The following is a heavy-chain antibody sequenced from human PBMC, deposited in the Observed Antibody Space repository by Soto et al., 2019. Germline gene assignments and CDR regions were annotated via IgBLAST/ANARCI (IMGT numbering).Heavy chain of an antibody. CDR3: AHRHYYGSGNLGMDV. Sequence: QITLKESGPTLVKPTQTLTLACTFSGFSLTTSGVGVGWIRQPPGKALEWLALIYGVDDKRYSPSLKSRLTITGDTSKNQVVLTMTNMAPVDTATYYCAHRHYYGSGNLGMDVWGQGTTVTVSS. CDR2: IYGVDDK. J-gene: IGHJ6*02. CDR1: GFSLTTSGVG. D-gene: IGHD3-10*01. V-gene: IGHV2-5*02.